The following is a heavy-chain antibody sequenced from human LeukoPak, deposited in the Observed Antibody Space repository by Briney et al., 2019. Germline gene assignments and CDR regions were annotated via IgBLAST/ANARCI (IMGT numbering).Heavy chain of an antibody. D-gene: IGHD3-10*01. CDR2: ISYDGSNK. V-gene: IGHV3-30*03. CDR3: ARSSGAADYGSGSYYPYYYYYNMDV. J-gene: IGHJ6*02. CDR1: GFTFSDYW. Sequence: GGSLRLSCAASGFTFSDYWMHWVRQAPGKGLEWVAVISYDGSNKYYADSVKGRFTISRDNSKNTLYLRMNSLRAEDTAVYYCARSSGAADYGSGSYYPYYYYYNMDVWGQGTTVTVSS.